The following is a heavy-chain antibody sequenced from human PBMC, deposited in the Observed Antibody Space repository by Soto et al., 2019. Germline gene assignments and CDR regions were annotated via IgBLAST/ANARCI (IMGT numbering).Heavy chain of an antibody. D-gene: IGHD3-9*01. J-gene: IGHJ4*02. V-gene: IGHV1-3*01. CDR1: GYTFTSYA. CDR2: INAGNGNT. CDR3: ARGWHDILTGYYSSLGY. Sequence: QVQLVPSGAEVKKPGASVKVSCKASGYTFTSYAMHWVRQAPGQRLEWMGWINAGNGNTKYSQKFQGRVTITRDTSASTAYMELSSLRSEDTAVYYCARGWHDILTGYYSSLGYWGQGTLVTVSS.